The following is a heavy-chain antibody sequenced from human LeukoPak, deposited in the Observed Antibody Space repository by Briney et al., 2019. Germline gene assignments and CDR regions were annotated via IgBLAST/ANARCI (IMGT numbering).Heavy chain of an antibody. V-gene: IGHV1-69*13. CDR2: IIPIYGTA. CDR3: ARELCSSTSCYFDY. J-gene: IGHJ4*02. Sequence: GASVRVSCKASGGTFSSYAISWVRQAPGQGLEWMGGIIPIYGTANYAQQCQGRVTITADETTSTAYMELSSLRSEDTAVYYCARELCSSTSCYFDYWGQGTLVTVSS. D-gene: IGHD2-2*01. CDR1: GGTFSSYA.